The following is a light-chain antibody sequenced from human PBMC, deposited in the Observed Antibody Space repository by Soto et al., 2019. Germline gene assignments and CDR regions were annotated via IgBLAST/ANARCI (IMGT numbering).Light chain of an antibody. J-gene: IGKJ2*01. CDR3: QQGST. Sequence: EIVLTHSPATLSLSPGERATLSCRASQSVSSSYLAWYQQKPGQAPRLLIYGASSRATGIPDRFSGSGSGTDFTLTISRLEPEDFAVYYCQQGSTFGQGTKLEIK. CDR2: GAS. CDR1: QSVSSSY. V-gene: IGKV3-20*01.